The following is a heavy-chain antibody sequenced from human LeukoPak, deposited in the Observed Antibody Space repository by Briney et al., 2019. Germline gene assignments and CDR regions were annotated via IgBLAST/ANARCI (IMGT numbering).Heavy chain of an antibody. CDR3: ARDRASGWSPGGY. CDR2: ISAYNGNT. CDR1: RYTFTSYG. Sequence: ASVKVSCKASRYTFTSYGISSVRQAPGQGLERMGWISAYNGNTNYAQTLQGRVTMTTATSTSTAYMELRRLRSDDTAVYYCARDRASGWSPGGYWGQGTLVTVSS. D-gene: IGHD6-19*01. V-gene: IGHV1-18*01. J-gene: IGHJ4*02.